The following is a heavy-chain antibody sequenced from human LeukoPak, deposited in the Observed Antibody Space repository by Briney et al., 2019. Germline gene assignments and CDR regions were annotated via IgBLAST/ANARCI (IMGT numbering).Heavy chain of an antibody. D-gene: IGHD1-1*01. CDR2: INPSGGST. CDR1: GYTFTSYY. CDR3: ARGGAVLGTKYNWFDP. Sequence: ASVKVSCKASGYTFTSYYMHWVRQAPGQGLEWMGIINPSGGSTSYAQKFQGRVTMTRDTSTSTVYMELSRLRSDDTAVYYCARGGAVLGTKYNWFDPWGQGTLVTVSS. V-gene: IGHV1-46*01. J-gene: IGHJ5*02.